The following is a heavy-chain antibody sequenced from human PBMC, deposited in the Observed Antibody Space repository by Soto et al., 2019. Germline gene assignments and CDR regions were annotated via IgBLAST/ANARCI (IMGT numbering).Heavy chain of an antibody. Sequence: GGSLRLSCAASGFTFSTYWMHWVRQAPGQGLVWVSRLDNDGTNTRYADSVKGRFTVSRDNGKNTVDLQMDCLRAEDTAVYDRARDGGNFFDYWSQGTLVTV. D-gene: IGHD3-16*01. CDR3: ARDGGNFFDY. CDR2: LDNDGTNT. V-gene: IGHV3-74*01. J-gene: IGHJ4*02. CDR1: GFTFSTYW.